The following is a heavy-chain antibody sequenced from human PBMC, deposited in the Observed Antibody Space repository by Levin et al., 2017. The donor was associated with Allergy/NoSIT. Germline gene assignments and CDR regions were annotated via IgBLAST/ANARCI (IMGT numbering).Heavy chain of an antibody. D-gene: IGHD4-23*01. V-gene: IGHV6-1*01. Sequence: SQTLSLTCAISGDSVSSNTANWNWIRQSPSRGLEWLGRTYYRSKWYNDYAVSVKGRIAVNPDTSRNQFSLQLNSVTPEDTAVYFCARLVGTPGAYYFDYWGQGILVTVSS. J-gene: IGHJ4*02. CDR2: TYYRSKWYN. CDR1: GDSVSSNTAN. CDR3: ARLVGTPGAYYFDY.